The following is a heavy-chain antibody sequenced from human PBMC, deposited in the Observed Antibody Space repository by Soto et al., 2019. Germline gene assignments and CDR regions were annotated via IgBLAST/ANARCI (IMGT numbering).Heavy chain of an antibody. CDR3: ATGYFDGMDV. D-gene: IGHD3-10*01. Sequence: PGGSLRLSCAASGLTFSSYAMSWVRQVPGKGLEWVSAISGSGGSTYYADSVKGRFTISRDNSKNPLYLQMNSLRAGDTAGYYCATGYFDGMDVWGQGTTVTVSS. V-gene: IGHV3-23*01. CDR1: GLTFSSYA. J-gene: IGHJ6*02. CDR2: ISGSGGST.